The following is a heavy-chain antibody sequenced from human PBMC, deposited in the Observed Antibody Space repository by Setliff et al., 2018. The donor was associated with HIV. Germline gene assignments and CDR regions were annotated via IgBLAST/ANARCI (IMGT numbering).Heavy chain of an antibody. CDR2: INHSGST. Sequence: PSETLSLTCAVYGGSFSGYYWSWIRQPPGKGLEWIGEINHSGSTNYNPSLKSRVTISVDTSKNQFSLKLCSVTAADTAVYYCARVYYDSSGYYSAIPYWYFDLWGRGTLVTVSS. CDR1: GGSFSGYY. CDR3: ARVYYDSSGYYSAIPYWYFDL. D-gene: IGHD3-22*01. V-gene: IGHV4-34*01. J-gene: IGHJ2*01.